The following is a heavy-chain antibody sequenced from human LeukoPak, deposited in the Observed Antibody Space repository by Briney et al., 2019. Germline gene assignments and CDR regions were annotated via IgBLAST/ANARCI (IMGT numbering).Heavy chain of an antibody. CDR2: IYPGDSDT. V-gene: IGHV5-51*01. CDR3: ARLPNVLLWFGESSPGAFDI. J-gene: IGHJ3*02. CDR1: GYRFTSYW. Sequence: GESLKISCKGSGYRFTSYWIGWVRQMPGKGLAWMGIIYPGDSDTRNSTSFQGQVTISADKSISTAYLQWSSLKASDTAMYYCARLPNVLLWFGESSPGAFDIWGQGTMVTVSS. D-gene: IGHD3-10*01.